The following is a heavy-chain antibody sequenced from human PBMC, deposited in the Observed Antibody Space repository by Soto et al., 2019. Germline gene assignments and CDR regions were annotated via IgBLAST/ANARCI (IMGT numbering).Heavy chain of an antibody. J-gene: IGHJ4*02. Sequence: PSETLSLTCAVYGGSFSGYYWSWIRQPPGKGLEWIGEINHSGSTNYNPSLKSRVTISVDTSKNQFSLKLSSVTAADTAVYYCARAYSSATYYFDYWGQGTLVIVSS. CDR2: INHSGST. CDR3: ARAYSSATYYFDY. D-gene: IGHD6-19*01. V-gene: IGHV4-34*01. CDR1: GGSFSGYY.